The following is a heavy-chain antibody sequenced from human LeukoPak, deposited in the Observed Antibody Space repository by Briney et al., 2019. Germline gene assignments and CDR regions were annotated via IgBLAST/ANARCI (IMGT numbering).Heavy chain of an antibody. D-gene: IGHD3-10*01. V-gene: IGHV3-23*01. CDR2: TSGSGSTT. J-gene: IGHJ4*02. CDR1: GFTFSSYA. CDR3: AKAEGSGNQPFDY. Sequence: PGGSLRLSCAASGFTFSSYAMSWVRQAPGKGLEWVSATSGSGSTTYYADSVKGRFTFSRGNSKNTLFLQMNSLRAEDTAVYFCAKAEGSGNQPFDYWGQGNLVTVSS.